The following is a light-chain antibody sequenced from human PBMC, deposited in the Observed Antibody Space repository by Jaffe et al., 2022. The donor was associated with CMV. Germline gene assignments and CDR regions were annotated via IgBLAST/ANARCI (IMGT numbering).Light chain of an antibody. CDR3: QSYDSSLSTWV. J-gene: IGLJ3*02. CDR2: GNN. CDR1: GFEIETGHD. V-gene: IGLV1-40*01. Sequence: QSVLTQPPSVSGAPGQRVTISCSGIGFEIETGHDVHWYQLLPGTAPKLLIYGNNIRPSGVPDRFSGSKSGTSASLAITGLQPEDEGDYFCQSYDSSLSTWVFGGGTKLTVL.